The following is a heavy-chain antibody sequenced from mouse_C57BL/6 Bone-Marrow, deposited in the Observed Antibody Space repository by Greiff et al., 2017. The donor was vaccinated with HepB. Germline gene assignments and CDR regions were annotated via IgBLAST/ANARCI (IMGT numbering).Heavy chain of an antibody. CDR1: GFTFSSYG. CDR2: ISSGGSYT. CDR3: ASRSSHFAY. V-gene: IGHV5-6*02. J-gene: IGHJ3*01. Sequence: VKLVESGGDLVKPGGSLKLSCAASGFTFSSYGMSWVRQTPDKRLEWVATISSGGSYTYYPDSVKGRFTISRDNAKNTLYLQMSSLKSEDTAMYYCASRSSHFAYWGQGTLVTVSA. D-gene: IGHD1-1*01.